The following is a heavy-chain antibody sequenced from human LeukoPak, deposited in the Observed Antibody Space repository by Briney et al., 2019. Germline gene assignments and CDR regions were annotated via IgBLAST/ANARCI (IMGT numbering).Heavy chain of an antibody. D-gene: IGHD5-18*01. Sequence: GGSLRLSCAASGFTFSSYAMSWVRQAPGKGPEWVSSISGSGGSTYYADSVKGRFTISRDNSKNTLYLQMNSLRAEDTAVYYCATEIGYSYGVFDYWGQGTLVTVSS. CDR3: ATEIGYSYGVFDY. CDR1: GFTFSSYA. V-gene: IGHV3-23*01. CDR2: ISGSGGST. J-gene: IGHJ4*02.